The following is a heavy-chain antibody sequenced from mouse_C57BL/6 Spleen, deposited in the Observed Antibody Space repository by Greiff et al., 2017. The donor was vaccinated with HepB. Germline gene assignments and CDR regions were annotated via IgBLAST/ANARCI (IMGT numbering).Heavy chain of an antibody. V-gene: IGHV2-3*01. CDR3: AKRGDYAMDY. Sequence: PFLFSPSPLPSLPFPFSFFSLPLSFFLCFLHPPGNFLDLLCLICVDGSTNYHSALISRLSISKDNSKSQVFLKLNSLQTDDTATYYCAKRGDYAMDYWGQGTSVTVSS. J-gene: IGHJ4*01. CDR1: FFSLPLSF. CDR2: ICVDGST.